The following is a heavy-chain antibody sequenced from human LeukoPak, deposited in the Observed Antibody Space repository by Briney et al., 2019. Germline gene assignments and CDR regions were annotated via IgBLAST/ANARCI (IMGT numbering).Heavy chain of an antibody. D-gene: IGHD3-16*01. CDR3: ARDPSLGGDWAFDI. Sequence: GGSLRLSCAASGFTVSSNYMSWVRQAPGKGLEWVSVIYSGGSTYYADSVKGRFTISRDNAKNSLYLQMNSLRAEDTAVYYCARDPSLGGDWAFDIWGQGTMVTVSS. J-gene: IGHJ3*02. CDR1: GFTVSSNY. CDR2: IYSGGST. V-gene: IGHV3-53*01.